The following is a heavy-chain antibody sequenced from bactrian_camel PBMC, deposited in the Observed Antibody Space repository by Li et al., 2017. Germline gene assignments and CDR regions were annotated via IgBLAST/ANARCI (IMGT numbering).Heavy chain of an antibody. D-gene: IGHD6*01. J-gene: IGHJ4*01. CDR2: IYTGT. V-gene: IGHV3S7*01. CDR1: GFTVSEYA. CDR3: AKHGGWYGLWKWEYDY. Sequence: HVQLVESGGGSVQSGGSLRLSCVAPGFTVSEYAITWVRQAPGQGLEWVSSIYTGTYYADSVKGRFTVSRDNAKNTLYLQLNNLKTEDTAMYYCAKHGGWYGLWKWEYDYWGQGTQVTVS.